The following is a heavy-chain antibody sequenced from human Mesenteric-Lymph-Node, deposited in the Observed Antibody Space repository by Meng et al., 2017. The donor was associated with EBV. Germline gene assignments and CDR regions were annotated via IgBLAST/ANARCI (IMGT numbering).Heavy chain of an antibody. D-gene: IGHD6-6*01. Sequence: QQGGSGGGIVEPGGSLTLSCGASGVTFSNYFRSWVRPAPGKGLECIAYISGSGDAIYYADSVKGRFTVSRDNAKNSLYLQLNSLRVDDTAVYYCARFLYSSAYYWGLGTLVTVSS. CDR1: GVTFSNYF. J-gene: IGHJ4*02. CDR2: ISGSGDAI. CDR3: ARFLYSSAYY. V-gene: IGHV3-11*01.